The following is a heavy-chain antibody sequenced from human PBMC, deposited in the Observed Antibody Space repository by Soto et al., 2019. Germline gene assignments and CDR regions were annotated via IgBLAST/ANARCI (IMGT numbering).Heavy chain of an antibody. V-gene: IGHV4-59*01. Sequence: SETLSLTCTVSGGSISSYYWSWIRQPPGKGLEWIGYIYYSGSTNYNPSLKSRVTISVDTSKNQFSLKLSSVTAADTAVYYCARARIMITFGGVIGSDFDYWGQGTLVTVSS. CDR1: GGSISSYY. CDR2: IYYSGST. J-gene: IGHJ4*02. D-gene: IGHD3-16*02. CDR3: ARARIMITFGGVIGSDFDY.